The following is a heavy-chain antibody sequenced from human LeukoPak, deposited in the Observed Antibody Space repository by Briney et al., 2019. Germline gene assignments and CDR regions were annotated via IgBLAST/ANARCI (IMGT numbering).Heavy chain of an antibody. CDR2: LSGGGGST. V-gene: IGHV3-23*01. CDR1: GFTFSSYA. D-gene: IGHD2-15*01. J-gene: IGHJ6*02. CDR3: AKDSDLALAGPGYYYYYGMDV. Sequence: GGSLRLSCAASGFTFSSYAMNWVRQAPGKGLEWVSSLSGGGGSTYYADSVKGRFTISKDNSKSTLYLQMNSLKAEDTAVYYCAKDSDLALAGPGYYYYYGMDVWGQGTTVTVSS.